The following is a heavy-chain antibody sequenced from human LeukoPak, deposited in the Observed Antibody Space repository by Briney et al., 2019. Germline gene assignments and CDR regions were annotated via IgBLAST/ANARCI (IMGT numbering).Heavy chain of an antibody. V-gene: IGHV1-18*01. CDR1: GYTFTSYG. CDR3: ARDLEPPYYYDSSGSEDAFDI. J-gene: IGHJ3*02. CDR2: ISAYNGNT. D-gene: IGHD3-22*01. Sequence: ASVKVSCKASGYTFTSYGISWVRQAPGQGLEWMGWISAYNGNTNYAQKLQGRVTMTTDTSTSTAYMELRSLRSDDTAVYYCARDLEPPYYYDSSGSEDAFDIWGQGTMVTVSP.